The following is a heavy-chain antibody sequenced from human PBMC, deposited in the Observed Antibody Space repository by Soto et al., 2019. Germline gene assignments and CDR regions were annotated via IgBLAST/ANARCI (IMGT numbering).Heavy chain of an antibody. Sequence: ASVKLTCTARGYTSTGYYMPWMRQSPKQGLELMGWINSNSGGTSYAQKLQGWVTMTRDTSISTAYMELSRLRSDDTAVYYCARQVNLGFVEWSHYYCGMDVWGQGTTVTVSS. V-gene: IGHV1-2*04. CDR1: GYTSTGYY. CDR2: INSNSGGT. D-gene: IGHD3-3*01. CDR3: ARQVNLGFVEWSHYYCGMDV. J-gene: IGHJ6*02.